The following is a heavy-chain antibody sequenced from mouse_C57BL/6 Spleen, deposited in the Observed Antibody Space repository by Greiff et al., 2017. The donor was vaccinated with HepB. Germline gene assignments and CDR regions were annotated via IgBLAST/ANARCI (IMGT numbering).Heavy chain of an antibody. D-gene: IGHD3-1*01. J-gene: IGHJ3*01. CDR2: IYPRSGNT. CDR1: GYTFTSYG. V-gene: IGHV1-81*01. Sequence: VQLQESGAELARPGASVKLSCKASGYTFTSYGISWVKQRTGQGLEWIGEIYPRSGNTYYNEKFKGKATLTADKSSSTAYMELRSLTSEDSAVYFCASSGDSFAYWGQGTLVTVSA. CDR3: ASSGDSFAY.